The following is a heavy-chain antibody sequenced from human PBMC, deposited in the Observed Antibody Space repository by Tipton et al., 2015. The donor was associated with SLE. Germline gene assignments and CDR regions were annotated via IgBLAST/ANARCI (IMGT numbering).Heavy chain of an antibody. CDR3: AKFPSSAYGDYGC. V-gene: IGHV3-7*01. Sequence: GSLRLSCAASGLTFNSLWMTWVRQAPGKGLEWVANIGPDGRTVYYADSLKGRFTISRHNSKNTLYLQMSSLKTEDTAVYYCAKFPSSAYGDYGCWGQGTLVTVSS. CDR1: GLTFNSLW. D-gene: IGHD4-17*01. CDR2: IGPDGRTV. J-gene: IGHJ4*02.